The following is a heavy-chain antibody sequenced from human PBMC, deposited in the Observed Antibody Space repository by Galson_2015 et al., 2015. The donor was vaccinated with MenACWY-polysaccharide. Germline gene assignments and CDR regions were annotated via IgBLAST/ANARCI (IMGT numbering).Heavy chain of an antibody. V-gene: IGHV3-11*01. CDR3: AKGPRGARSSYLDY. D-gene: IGHD3-10*01. CDR2: ISSSGTTI. CDR1: GFTFSDYY. J-gene: IGHJ4*02. Sequence: SLRLSCAASGFTFSDYYMHWIRQAPGKGLEWVSYISSSGTTIYYADSVKGRFIISRDNAKNSLHLQMNSLRAEDTAVYYCAKGPRGARSSYLDYWGQGTLVTVSS.